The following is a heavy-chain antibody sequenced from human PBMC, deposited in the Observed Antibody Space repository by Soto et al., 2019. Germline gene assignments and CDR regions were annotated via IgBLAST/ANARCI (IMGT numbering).Heavy chain of an antibody. CDR3: ARDLGYDFWSGYNTPYYYYYGMDV. CDR1: GYTFTSYG. J-gene: IGHJ6*02. D-gene: IGHD3-3*01. Sequence: ASVKVSCKASGYTFTSYGISWVRQAPGQGLEWMGWISAYNGNTNYAQKLQGRVTMTTDTSTSTAYMELRGLRSDDTAVYYCARDLGYDFWSGYNTPYYYYYGMDVWGQGTTVTVSS. CDR2: ISAYNGNT. V-gene: IGHV1-18*01.